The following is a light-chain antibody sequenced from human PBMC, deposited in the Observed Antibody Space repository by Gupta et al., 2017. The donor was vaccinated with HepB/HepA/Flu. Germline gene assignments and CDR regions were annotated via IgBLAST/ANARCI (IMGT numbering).Light chain of an antibody. CDR3: QQHDAYPLT. CDR2: GAS. V-gene: IGKV1-9*01. Sequence: DIQLTQSPSFLSASVGDRVSITCRASQDTRDYLAWYQEKPGEAPKLLIYGASTLHSGVPSRFSGSGSEAEFTLTINSLQPEDFATYYCQQHDAYPLTFGGGTXVEIK. J-gene: IGKJ4*01. CDR1: QDTRDY.